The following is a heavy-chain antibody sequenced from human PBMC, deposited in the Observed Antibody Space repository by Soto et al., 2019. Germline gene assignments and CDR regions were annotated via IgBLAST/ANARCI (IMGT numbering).Heavy chain of an antibody. Sequence: GGSPRLSCAACGFTFDDYGMSWVRQVPGKGLEWVAGINWNGRTRNYADSVKGRFTISRDTAKNSLYLQMNSLRAEDTALYFCARASPRGRYFDWLIFPLGYWGQGTLVTVSS. J-gene: IGHJ4*02. CDR1: GFTFDDYG. V-gene: IGHV3-20*04. CDR3: ARASPRGRYFDWLIFPLGY. CDR2: INWNGRTR. D-gene: IGHD3-9*01.